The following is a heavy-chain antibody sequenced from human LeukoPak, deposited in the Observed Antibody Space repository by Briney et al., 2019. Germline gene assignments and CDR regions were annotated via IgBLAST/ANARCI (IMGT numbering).Heavy chain of an antibody. CDR1: GFTFSSYE. Sequence: PGGSLRVSCAASGFTFSSYEMNWVRQAPGKGLEWVSYISSSGSTIYYADSVKGRFTISRDNAKNSLYLQMNSLRAEDTAVYYCAGVGGSGSYYNSWFDPWGQGTLVTVSS. CDR3: AGVGGSGSYYNSWFDP. J-gene: IGHJ5*02. V-gene: IGHV3-48*03. CDR2: ISSSGSTI. D-gene: IGHD3-10*01.